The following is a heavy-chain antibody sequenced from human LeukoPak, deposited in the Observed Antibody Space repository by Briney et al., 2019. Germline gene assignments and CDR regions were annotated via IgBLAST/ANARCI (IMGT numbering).Heavy chain of an antibody. D-gene: IGHD3-16*01. J-gene: IGHJ3*02. V-gene: IGHV3-53*04. CDR1: GFTVSSNY. CDR2: IYSGGST. Sequence: PGGSLRLSCAASGFTVSSNYRSWVRQAPGKGLEWVSIIYSGGSTYYADSVKGRFTISRHNSKNTLYLQMNSLRAEDTAVYYCAREVGGSAFDIWGQGTMVTVSS. CDR3: AREVGGSAFDI.